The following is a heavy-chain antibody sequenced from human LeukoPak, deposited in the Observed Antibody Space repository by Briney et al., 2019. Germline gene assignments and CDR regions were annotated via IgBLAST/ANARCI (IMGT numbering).Heavy chain of an antibody. CDR2: VHLSGRT. CDR1: GGSISSTNW. CDR3: AREGGPYRPLDY. V-gene: IGHV4-4*02. J-gene: IGHJ4*02. Sequence: SGPTLVKPSGTLSLTCGVSGGSISSTNWWTWVRQPPGEGLEWIGEVHLSGRTNYNPSLESRVIMSVDMSENHISLKLTSVTAADTAVYYCAREGGPYRPLDYSGQGTLVTVSS.